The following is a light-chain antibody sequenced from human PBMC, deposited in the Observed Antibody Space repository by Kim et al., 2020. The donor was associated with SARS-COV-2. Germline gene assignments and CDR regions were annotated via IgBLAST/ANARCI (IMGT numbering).Light chain of an antibody. J-gene: IGLJ3*02. Sequence: NFVSWYQQVPGAAPKLLIHDTTQRPSGIPDRFSGSKSDTSATLGITGLQTGDEAHYYCVTWDSSLSAGVFGGGTQLTVL. CDR3: VTWDSSLSAGV. CDR1: NF. V-gene: IGLV1-51*01. CDR2: DTT.